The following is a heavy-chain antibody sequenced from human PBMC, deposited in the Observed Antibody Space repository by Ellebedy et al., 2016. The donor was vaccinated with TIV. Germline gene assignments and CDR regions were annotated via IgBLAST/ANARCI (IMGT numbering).Heavy chain of an antibody. V-gene: IGHV1-18*01. Sequence: ASVKVSXXASGYTFTSYDINWVRQATGQGLEWMGWMNPNSGNTNYAQKLQGRVTMTTDTSTSTAYMELRSLRSDDTAVYYCARAGIVGATWFDPWGQGTLVTVSS. J-gene: IGHJ5*02. CDR2: MNPNSGNT. CDR3: ARAGIVGATWFDP. CDR1: GYTFTSYD. D-gene: IGHD1-26*01.